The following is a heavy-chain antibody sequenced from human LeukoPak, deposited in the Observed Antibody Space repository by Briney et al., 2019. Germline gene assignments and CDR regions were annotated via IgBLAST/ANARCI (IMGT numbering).Heavy chain of an antibody. CDR2: ISWNSGSI. J-gene: IGHJ3*02. V-gene: IGHV3-9*01. D-gene: IGHD3-22*01. Sequence: PGGSLRLSCAASGFTFDDYAMHWVRQAPGKGLEWVSGISWNSGSIGYADSVKGRFTISRDNAKNSLYLQMNSLRAEDTALYYCAKGNYYDSSGYYHEADAFDIWGQGTPVTVSS. CDR3: AKGNYYDSSGYYHEADAFDI. CDR1: GFTFDDYA.